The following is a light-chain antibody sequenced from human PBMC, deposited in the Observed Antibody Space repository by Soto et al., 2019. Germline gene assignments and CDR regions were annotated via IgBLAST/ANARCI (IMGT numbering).Light chain of an antibody. CDR1: SSDVDAYNF. CDR3: NSYTSSSTWV. V-gene: IGLV2-14*01. Sequence: YVLTQPASVSGSPGQSITISCTGTSSDVDAYNFVSWYQQQPGKAPEVMIYEDNNRPSGVSNHFSGSKSGNTASLTISGLQAEDEADYYCNSYTSSSTWVFGGGTKVTVL. J-gene: IGLJ3*02. CDR2: EDN.